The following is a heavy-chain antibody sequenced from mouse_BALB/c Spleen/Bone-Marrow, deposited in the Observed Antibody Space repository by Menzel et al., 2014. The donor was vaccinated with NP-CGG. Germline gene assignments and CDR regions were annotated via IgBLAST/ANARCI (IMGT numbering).Heavy chain of an antibody. Sequence: LQESGAELMKPGASVKISCKATGYTFSSYWIEWVKQRPGHGLEWIGEILPGSGSTNYNEKFKGKATLTADTSSNTAYMQLSSLTSEDSAVYYCAREDGLWYFDVWGAGTTVTVSS. CDR3: AREDGLWYFDV. D-gene: IGHD1-1*01. CDR1: GYTFSSYW. V-gene: IGHV1-9*01. CDR2: ILPGSGST. J-gene: IGHJ1*01.